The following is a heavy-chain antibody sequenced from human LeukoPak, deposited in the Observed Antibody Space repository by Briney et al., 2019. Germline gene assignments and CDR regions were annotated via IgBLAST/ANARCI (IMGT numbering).Heavy chain of an antibody. D-gene: IGHD6-19*01. CDR2: IHLGGRN. CDR1: GASISINNW. CDR3: ARLPGISVTGKAIDC. J-gene: IGHJ4*02. Sequence: SETLSLTCAVSGASISINNWWSWVRQPPGKGLERIGEIHLGGRNNYNPSLKNRVTISLDKPNNQFSLELTSVTAADTAVYYCARLPGISVTGKAIDCWGQGTLVTVSS. V-gene: IGHV4-4*02.